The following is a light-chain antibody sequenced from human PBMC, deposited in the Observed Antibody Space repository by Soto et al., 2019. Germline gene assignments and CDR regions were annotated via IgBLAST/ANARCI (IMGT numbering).Light chain of an antibody. J-gene: IGKJ2*01. CDR3: QQYYSTPPHT. CDR1: QSVLYSSNNKNY. CDR2: WAS. Sequence: DIVMTQSPDSLAVSLGERATINCKSGQSVLYSSNNKNYLAWYQQKPGQPPKLLIYWASTRESGVPDRFSGSGSGTDFTLTISSLQAEDVAVYYCQQYYSTPPHTFGQGTKLEIK. V-gene: IGKV4-1*01.